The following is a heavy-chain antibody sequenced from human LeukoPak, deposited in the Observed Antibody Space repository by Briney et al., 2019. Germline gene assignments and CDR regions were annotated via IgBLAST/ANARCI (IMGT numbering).Heavy chain of an antibody. CDR3: ARHGTPTY. Sequence: GGSLRLPCGASGLPLTNYEMNWVRQAPRKGLECVSYISSSGTTTYYADSMKGRFTISRDNAKNSLFLQINNLRAEDTAVYYCARHGTPTYFGQGTLVTVSS. CDR1: GLPLTNYE. V-gene: IGHV3-48*03. CDR2: ISSSGTTT. D-gene: IGHD1-1*01. J-gene: IGHJ4*02.